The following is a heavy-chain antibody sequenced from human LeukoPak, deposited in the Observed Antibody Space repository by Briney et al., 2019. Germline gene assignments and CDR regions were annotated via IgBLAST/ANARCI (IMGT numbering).Heavy chain of an antibody. CDR3: ARVVAGTHDEY. V-gene: IGHV1-18*01. CDR2: ISAYNGNT. J-gene: IGHJ4*02. Sequence: ASVKVSCTASGGTFSSYAISWVRQAPGQGLEWMGWISAYNGNTNYAQKLQGRVTMTTDTSTSTAYMELRSLRSDDTAVYYCARVVAGTHDEYWGQGTLVTVSS. CDR1: GGTFSSYA. D-gene: IGHD6-19*01.